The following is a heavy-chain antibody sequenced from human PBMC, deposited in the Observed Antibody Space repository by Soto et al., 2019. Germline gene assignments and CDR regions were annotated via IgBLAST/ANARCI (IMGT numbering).Heavy chain of an antibody. Sequence: GGALRLSCAASGFTFSSYAMSWVRQSPGKGLEWVSAISGSGGSTYYADSVKGRFTISRDNSKNTLYLQMNSLRAEDTAVYYCAKDHGTIFGVVTSTGYFDYWGQGTLVTVSS. D-gene: IGHD3-3*01. CDR2: ISGSGGST. V-gene: IGHV3-23*01. CDR1: GFTFSSYA. CDR3: AKDHGTIFGVVTSTGYFDY. J-gene: IGHJ4*02.